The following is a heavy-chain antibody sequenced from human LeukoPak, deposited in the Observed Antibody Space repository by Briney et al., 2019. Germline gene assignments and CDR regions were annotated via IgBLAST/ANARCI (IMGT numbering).Heavy chain of an antibody. CDR1: GYTFTAQY. D-gene: IGHD2-21*01. CDR3: ASYPRSIPTPPFDY. Sequence: GASVKVSCKASGYTFTAQYMHWVRQAHGQGLEWMGWINPNNGDTKYAQSFLGRVTMTRDTSTTTAYMELSSLRSDDTAVYFCASYPRSIPTPPFDYWGQGTLVTVSS. CDR2: INPNNGDT. J-gene: IGHJ4*02. V-gene: IGHV1-2*02.